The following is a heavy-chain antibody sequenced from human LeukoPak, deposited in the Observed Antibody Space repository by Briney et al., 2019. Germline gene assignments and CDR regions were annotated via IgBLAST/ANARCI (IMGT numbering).Heavy chain of an antibody. J-gene: IGHJ4*03. V-gene: IGHV3-74*01. D-gene: IGHD3-16*01. CDR2: INYDGTSI. CDR1: GFTFGNSR. CDR3: ARGLRESLVSFAY. Sequence: PAGSLRLFCTDCGFTFGNSRQNWVRQVPGKGPVWVSRINYDGTSISYAESVKGRFTISRDNAKNTLYLQMNSLKDEDTAVCHYARGLRESLVSFAYWGQWTVV.